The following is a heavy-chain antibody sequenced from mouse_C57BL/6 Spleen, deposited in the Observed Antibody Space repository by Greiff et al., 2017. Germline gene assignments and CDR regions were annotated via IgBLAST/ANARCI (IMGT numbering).Heavy chain of an antibody. Sequence: QVHVKQPGAELVKPGASVKLSCKASGYTFTSYWMHWVKQRPGQGLEWIGMIHPNSGSTNYNEKFKSKATLTVDKSSSTAYMQLSSLTSEDSAVYYCARERVYDGYYAWFAYWGQGTLVTVSA. V-gene: IGHV1-64*01. D-gene: IGHD2-3*01. CDR1: GYTFTSYW. CDR3: ARERVYDGYYAWFAY. J-gene: IGHJ3*01. CDR2: IHPNSGST.